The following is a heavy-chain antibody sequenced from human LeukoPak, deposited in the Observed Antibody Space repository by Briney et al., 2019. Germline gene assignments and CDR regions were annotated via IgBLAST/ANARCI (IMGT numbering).Heavy chain of an antibody. J-gene: IGHJ4*02. CDR1: GFTFSSYA. V-gene: IGHV3-30-3*01. Sequence: GRSLRLSCAASGFTFSSYAMHWVRQAPGKGLEWVAVISYDGSNEYYADSVKGRFTISRDNSKNTLYLQMNSLRAEDTAVYYCARDQGYYDSSGYIDYWGQGTLVTVSS. D-gene: IGHD3-22*01. CDR2: ISYDGSNE. CDR3: ARDQGYYDSSGYIDY.